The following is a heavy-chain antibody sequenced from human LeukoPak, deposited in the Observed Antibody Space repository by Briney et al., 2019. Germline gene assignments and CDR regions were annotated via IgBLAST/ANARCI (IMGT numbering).Heavy chain of an antibody. J-gene: IGHJ4*02. CDR3: ARLSDLYNGTYLLDS. D-gene: IGHD1-26*01. Sequence: SETLSLTCSVSGNSVTSYYWSWIRLPPGKGLEWVGYGDHFGGAIYNPSLKSRVTISVDTSNNQFSLTLTSVTAADTAVYHCARLSDLYNGTYLLDSWSQGTLVTVSS. V-gene: IGHV4-59*08. CDR2: GDHFGGA. CDR1: GNSVTSYY.